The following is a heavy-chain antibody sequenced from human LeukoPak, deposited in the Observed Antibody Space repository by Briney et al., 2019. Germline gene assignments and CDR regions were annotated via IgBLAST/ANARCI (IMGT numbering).Heavy chain of an antibody. CDR3: AKDRLTYFVY. V-gene: IGHV3-30*02. J-gene: IGHJ4*02. CDR2: IRYDGSNK. D-gene: IGHD4/OR15-4a*01. Sequence: GGSLRLSCAASGFTFSSYSMNWVRQAPGKGLEWVAFIRYDGSNKYYADSVKGRFTISRDNSKNTLYLQMNSLRAEDTAVYYCAKDRLTYFVYWGQGTLVTVSS. CDR1: GFTFSSYS.